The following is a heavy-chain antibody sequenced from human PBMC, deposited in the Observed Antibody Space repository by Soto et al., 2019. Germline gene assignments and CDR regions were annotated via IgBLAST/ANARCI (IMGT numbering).Heavy chain of an antibody. Sequence: QVQLVQSGAEVKEPGASVKVSCKASGYNFPSYGISWVRQAPGQGLEWMGWISDYNGNTNSAPNLQGRVTMTTDTSTSTAYMELRSLRSDDTAVYYCARDTSGTFDYWGQGTLVTVSS. CDR1: GYNFPSYG. V-gene: IGHV1-18*01. CDR3: ARDTSGTFDY. J-gene: IGHJ4*02. D-gene: IGHD1-1*01. CDR2: ISDYNGNT.